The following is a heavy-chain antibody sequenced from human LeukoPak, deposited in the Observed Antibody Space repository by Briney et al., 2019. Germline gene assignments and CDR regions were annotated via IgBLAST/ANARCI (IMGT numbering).Heavy chain of an antibody. Sequence: SETLSLTRTVSGGSISSNNYYWDWIRQPPGKGLEWIGSIYYSGGTYYNPSLNSRVTISVDTSKNQFSLKLSSVTAADTAVYYCARGDFYSSEHWGQGTLVTVSS. V-gene: IGHV4-39*07. CDR2: IYYSGGT. J-gene: IGHJ1*01. D-gene: IGHD5-18*01. CDR3: ARGDFYSSEH. CDR1: GGSISSNNYY.